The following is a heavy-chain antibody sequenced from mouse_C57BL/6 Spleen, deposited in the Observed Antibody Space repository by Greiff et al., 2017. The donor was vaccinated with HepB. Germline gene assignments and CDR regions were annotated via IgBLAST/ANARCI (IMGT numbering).Heavy chain of an antibody. CDR3: ARWAGWYFDV. J-gene: IGHJ1*03. V-gene: IGHV1-52*01. D-gene: IGHD3-3*01. CDR1: GYTFTSYW. CDR2: IDPSDSET. Sequence: QVQLQQSGAELVRPGSSVKLSCKASGYTFTSYWMHWVKQRPIQGLEWIGNIDPSDSETHYNQKFKDKATLTVDKSSSTAYMQLSSLTSEDSAVYYCARWAGWYFDVWGTGTTVTVSS.